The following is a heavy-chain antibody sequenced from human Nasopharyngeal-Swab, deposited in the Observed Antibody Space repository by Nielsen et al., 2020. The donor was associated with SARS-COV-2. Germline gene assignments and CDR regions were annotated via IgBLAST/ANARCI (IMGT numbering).Heavy chain of an antibody. V-gene: IGHV1-2*04. Sequence: ASVKVSCKASGYTFTGYYMHWVRQAPGQGLEWMGWINPNSGGTNYAQKFQGWVTMTRDTSISTAYMELSSLRSEDTAVYYCARVSWGYCSSTSCRQRDYWGQGTLVTVSS. CDR1: GYTFTGYY. CDR2: INPNSGGT. CDR3: ARVSWGYCSSTSCRQRDY. D-gene: IGHD2-2*01. J-gene: IGHJ4*02.